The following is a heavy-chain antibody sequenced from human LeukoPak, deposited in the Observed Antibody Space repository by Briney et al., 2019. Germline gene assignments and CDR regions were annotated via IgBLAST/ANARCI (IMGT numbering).Heavy chain of an antibody. CDR3: AGSPSGYSSSWYFYN. CDR1: GYSFTSYW. D-gene: IGHD6-13*01. J-gene: IGHJ4*02. V-gene: IGHV5-10-1*01. Sequence: GESLKISCKGSGYSFTSYWISWVRQMPGKGLEWMGRIDPSDSYTNYSPSFQGHVTISADKSISTAYLQWSSLKASDTAMYYCAGSPSGYSSSWYFYNWGQGTLVTVS. CDR2: IDPSDSYT.